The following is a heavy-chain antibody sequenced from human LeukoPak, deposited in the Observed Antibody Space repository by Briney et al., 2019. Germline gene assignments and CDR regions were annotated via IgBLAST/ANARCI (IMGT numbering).Heavy chain of an antibody. CDR1: GYSXTNYY. Sequence: ASVKVSCKASGYSXTNYYLHGVRQAPGQGLEYMGIINPSGGSSGGSTTYAQKFQGRVTMTRDTSTSTVYMELSNLRSEDTAVYYCARGGYIYGSFDNWGQGTLVTVSS. D-gene: IGHD5-18*01. CDR3: ARGGYIYGSFDN. CDR2: INPSGGSSGGST. J-gene: IGHJ4*02. V-gene: IGHV1-46*01.